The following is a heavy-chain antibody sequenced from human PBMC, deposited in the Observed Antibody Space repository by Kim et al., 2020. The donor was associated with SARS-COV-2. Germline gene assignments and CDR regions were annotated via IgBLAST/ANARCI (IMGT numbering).Heavy chain of an antibody. D-gene: IGHD3-22*01. J-gene: IGHJ4*02. CDR1: GFTFSDYY. CDR2: ISSSGSTI. CDR3: ARVPRDWGYYYDSSGYYPVDY. V-gene: IGHV3-11*01. Sequence: GGSLRLSCAASGFTFSDYYMSWIRQAPGKGLEWVSYISSSGSTIYYADSVKGRFTISRDNAKNSLYLQMNSLRAEDTAVYYCARVPRDWGYYYDSSGYYPVDYWGQGTLVTVSS.